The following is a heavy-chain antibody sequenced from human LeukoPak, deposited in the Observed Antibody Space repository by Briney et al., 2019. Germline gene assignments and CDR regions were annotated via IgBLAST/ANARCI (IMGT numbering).Heavy chain of an antibody. Sequence: GESLKISCKGSGYTFTSYWIGWVRQMPGKGLEWMGIIYPGDSDTRYSPSFQGQVTISADKSISTAYLQWSSLKASDSAMYYCARGRGYCSGGSCYYFDYWGQGTLVTVSS. CDR2: IYPGDSDT. V-gene: IGHV5-51*01. CDR3: ARGRGYCSGGSCYYFDY. J-gene: IGHJ4*02. CDR1: GYTFTSYW. D-gene: IGHD2-15*01.